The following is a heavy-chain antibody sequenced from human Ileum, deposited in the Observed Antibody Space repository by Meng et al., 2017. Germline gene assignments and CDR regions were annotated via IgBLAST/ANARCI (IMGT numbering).Heavy chain of an antibody. CDR2: AGT. CDR3: ARDHWGSLDY. V-gene: IGHV4-61*08. CDR1: GGSVSTSDYQ. J-gene: IGHJ4*02. Sequence: QVQLQESGPGLVRPSETLSLICTVPGGSVSTSDYQWGWIRQPPGKGLEWIGYAGTNYNPSLKSRVTISVDTSKRQFSLKLTSVTAADTAVYYCARDHWGSLDYWGQGILVTVSS. D-gene: IGHD7-27*01.